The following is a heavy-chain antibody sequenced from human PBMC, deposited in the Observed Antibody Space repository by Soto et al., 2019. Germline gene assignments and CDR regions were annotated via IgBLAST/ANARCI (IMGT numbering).Heavy chain of an antibody. J-gene: IGHJ6*02. CDR3: ARAEAYSSSWYALDV. CDR1: GYTFSNFG. V-gene: IGHV1-18*01. Sequence: QVQLVQSGAEVKKPGASVKVSCKASGYTFSNFGISWVRQAPGQGLEWMGWISGYHGNTDDRQKLQGRVNMTIDTSTSTAYMDLRSLRSDDTAVYYCARAEAYSSSWYALDVWGQGTTVTVSS. D-gene: IGHD6-13*01. CDR2: ISGYHGNT.